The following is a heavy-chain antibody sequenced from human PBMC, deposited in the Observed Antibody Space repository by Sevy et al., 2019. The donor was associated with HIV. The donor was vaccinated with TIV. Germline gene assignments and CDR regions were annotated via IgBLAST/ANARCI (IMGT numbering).Heavy chain of an antibody. CDR2: IYFSGST. V-gene: IGHV4-39*01. Sequence: SETLSLTCTVSGDSISNNNFYWGWIRRPPGKGLEWIGSIYFSGSTYYSTSLKSRVTISVDTSKNQFSLNLNSMTAADAAVYYCARNPQWPLLDYFDYWCQGILVTVSS. CDR1: GDSISNNNFY. D-gene: IGHD6-19*01. J-gene: IGHJ4*02. CDR3: ARNPQWPLLDYFDY.